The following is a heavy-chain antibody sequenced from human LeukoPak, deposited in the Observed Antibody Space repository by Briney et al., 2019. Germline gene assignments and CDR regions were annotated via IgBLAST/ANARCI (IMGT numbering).Heavy chain of an antibody. D-gene: IGHD6-13*01. J-gene: IGHJ4*02. CDR1: GYTFTSYG. CDR3: ASSLSGYSSSWYYY. V-gene: IGHV1-18*01. Sequence: ASVKVSCKASGYTFTSYGISWVRQAPGQGLEWMGWISAYNGNTNYAQKLQGRVTMTTDTSTSTACMELRSLRSDDTAVYYCASSLSGYSSSWYYYWGQGTLVTVSS. CDR2: ISAYNGNT.